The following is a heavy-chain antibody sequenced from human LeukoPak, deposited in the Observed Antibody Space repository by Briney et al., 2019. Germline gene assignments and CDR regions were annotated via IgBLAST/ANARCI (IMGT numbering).Heavy chain of an antibody. V-gene: IGHV3-7*01. J-gene: IGHJ4*02. Sequence: GGSLRLSCAASGFTFSSYWMSWVRQAPGKGLEWVANIKQDGGEKYYVDSVKGRFTISRDNAKNSLYLQMNSLRAEDTAVYYCARANYYYDSSGPPEDYWGQGTLVTVSS. D-gene: IGHD3-22*01. CDR2: IKQDGGEK. CDR1: GFTFSSYW. CDR3: ARANYYYDSSGPPEDY.